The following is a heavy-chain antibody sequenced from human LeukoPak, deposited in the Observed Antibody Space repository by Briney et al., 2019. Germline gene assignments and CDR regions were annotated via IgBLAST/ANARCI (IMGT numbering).Heavy chain of an antibody. CDR1: GFTFSSYA. CDR3: AGITMIVVVITTFDY. CDR2: LSGSGGST. J-gene: IGHJ4*02. Sequence: PGGSLRLSCAASGFTFSSYAMSWVRQAPGKGLEWVSALSGSGGSTYYAYSVKGRFTISRDNSKNTLYLQRNSLRAEDTAVYYCAGITMIVVVITTFDYWGQGTLVTVSS. V-gene: IGHV3-23*01. D-gene: IGHD3-22*01.